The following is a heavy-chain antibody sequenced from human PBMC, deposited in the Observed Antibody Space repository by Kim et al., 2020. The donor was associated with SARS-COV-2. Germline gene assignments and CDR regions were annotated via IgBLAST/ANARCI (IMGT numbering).Heavy chain of an antibody. Sequence: SETLSLTCTVSGGSISSYYWSWIRQPPGKGLEWIGYIYYSGSTNYNPSLKSRVTISVDTSKNQFSLKLSSVTAADTAGYYCARGEEYYDILAGSFQNNWFDPWGQGTLVTVSS. D-gene: IGHD3-9*01. J-gene: IGHJ5*02. CDR2: IYYSGST. CDR1: GGSISSYY. CDR3: ARGEEYYDILAGSFQNNWFDP. V-gene: IGHV4-59*01.